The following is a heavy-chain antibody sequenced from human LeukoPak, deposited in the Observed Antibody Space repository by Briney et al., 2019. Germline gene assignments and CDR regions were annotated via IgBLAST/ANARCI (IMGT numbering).Heavy chain of an antibody. V-gene: IGHV4-4*07. J-gene: IGHJ5*02. D-gene: IGHD3-3*01. CDR2: IYTSGST. CDR1: GGSISSYY. CDR3: ARTYYDFWSGGKYNWFDP. Sequence: SETLSLTCTVSGGSISSYYWSWIRQPAGKGLEWIGRIYTSGSTNYNPSLKGRVTMSVDTSKNQFSLKLSSVTAADTAVYYCARTYYDFWSGGKYNWFDPWGQGTLVTVSS.